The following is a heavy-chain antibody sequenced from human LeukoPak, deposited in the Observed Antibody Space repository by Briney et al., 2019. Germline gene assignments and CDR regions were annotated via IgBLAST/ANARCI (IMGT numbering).Heavy chain of an antibody. Sequence: GASVTVSCKGSGYIFTSYGISWVGQAPGQGLAGLGWISAYNGNTNYEQKLQGKDTITTDTTTSTAYMDLRSLRSDDTAVYYCARIYYDSSGYPYYFDYWGQGTLVTVSS. V-gene: IGHV1-18*01. D-gene: IGHD3-22*01. CDR2: ISAYNGNT. CDR1: GYIFTSYG. J-gene: IGHJ4*02. CDR3: ARIYYDSSGYPYYFDY.